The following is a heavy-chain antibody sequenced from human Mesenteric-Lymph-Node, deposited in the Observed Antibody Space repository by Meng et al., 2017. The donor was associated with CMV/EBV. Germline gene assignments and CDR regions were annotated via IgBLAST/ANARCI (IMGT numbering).Heavy chain of an antibody. CDR2: MNLDGSVT. CDR3: ASPETDCGGATCHGMAFDI. Sequence: GESLKISCAASGFTFSASWMHWLRQGPGTGLVWVSCMNLDGSVTRYADSVKGRFIISRDNAKNTLYLQVNSLRPEDTAVYYCASPETDCGGATCHGMAFDIGGQGTMVTVSS. CDR1: GFTFSASW. J-gene: IGHJ3*02. V-gene: IGHV3-74*01. D-gene: IGHD2-21*01.